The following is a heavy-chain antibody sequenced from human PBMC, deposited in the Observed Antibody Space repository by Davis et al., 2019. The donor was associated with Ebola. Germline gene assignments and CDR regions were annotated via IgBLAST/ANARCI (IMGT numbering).Heavy chain of an antibody. CDR1: GGSISGYY. Sequence: SETLSLTCTVSGGSISGYYWSWIRQSPGKGMEWIGYVHYSGSTNYNPSLMRRVTILVDTSKNQFSLKLNSVTAADTAFYYCARIRPRTRYCSGDACYSFLDYWGQGALVTVSS. D-gene: IGHD2-15*01. J-gene: IGHJ4*02. CDR3: ARIRPRTRYCSGDACYSFLDY. CDR2: VHYSGST. V-gene: IGHV4-59*12.